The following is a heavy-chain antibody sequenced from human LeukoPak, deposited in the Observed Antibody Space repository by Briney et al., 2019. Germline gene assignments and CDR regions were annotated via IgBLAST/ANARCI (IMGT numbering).Heavy chain of an antibody. D-gene: IGHD3-10*01. V-gene: IGHV1-24*01. CDR3: ARASMVRGDYMDV. Sequence: ASVKVSCKVSGHTLTEFSMHWVRQAPGKRLEWMGRFDPEDGETIYAQKFQGRVTMTADTSTDTAYMELRSLRSDDTAVYYCARASMVRGDYMDVWGKGTTVTISS. CDR2: FDPEDGET. CDR1: GHTLTEFS. J-gene: IGHJ6*03.